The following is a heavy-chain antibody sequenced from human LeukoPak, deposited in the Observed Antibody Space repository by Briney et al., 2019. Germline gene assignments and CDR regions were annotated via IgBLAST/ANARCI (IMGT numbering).Heavy chain of an antibody. D-gene: IGHD6-19*01. Sequence: SETLSLTCTVSGDSISSSSYYWGWIRQPPGKGLEWIGSIYYSGTTYYNPSLKSRVTISVDTSKNQFSLKLSSVTAADTAVCYCARDIAVAATDYYYYIDVWGKGTTVTVSS. V-gene: IGHV4-39*07. CDR3: ARDIAVAATDYYYYIDV. CDR1: GDSISSSSYY. J-gene: IGHJ6*03. CDR2: IYYSGTT.